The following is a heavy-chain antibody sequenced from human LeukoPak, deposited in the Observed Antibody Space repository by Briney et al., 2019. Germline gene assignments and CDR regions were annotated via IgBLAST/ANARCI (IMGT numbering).Heavy chain of an antibody. J-gene: IGHJ5*02. CDR1: GFTVSSSY. CDR3: ARARCDTCGYGS. CDR2: LYSGGHT. D-gene: IGHD3-22*01. V-gene: IGHV3-66*02. Sequence: GGSLRLSCAASGFTVSSSYMSGVRQAPGKGLEGVAVLYSGGHTDYAVSVRGRFTISRDTSTNTVSLQMNSLRAEDTAEYYCARARCDTCGYGSWGQGTLVTVHS.